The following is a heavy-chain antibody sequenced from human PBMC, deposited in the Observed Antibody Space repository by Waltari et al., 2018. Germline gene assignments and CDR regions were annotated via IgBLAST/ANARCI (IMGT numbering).Heavy chain of an antibody. CDR3: TTELSWELLPFDY. Sequence: EVQLVESGGGLVKPGGSLRLSCAASGFTFSNAWMSWVRQAPGKGLEWVGRIKSKTDGGTTDYAAPVKGRFTISRDDSKNTLYLQMNSLKTEDTAVYYCTTELSWELLPFDYWGQGTLVTVSS. CDR2: IKSKTDGGTT. CDR1: GFTFSNAW. D-gene: IGHD1-26*01. V-gene: IGHV3-15*01. J-gene: IGHJ4*02.